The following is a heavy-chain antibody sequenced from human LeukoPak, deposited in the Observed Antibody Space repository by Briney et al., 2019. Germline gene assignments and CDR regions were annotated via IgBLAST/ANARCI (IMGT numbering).Heavy chain of an antibody. D-gene: IGHD6-6*01. Sequence: GGSLRLSCAASGFTFSSYAMHWVRQAPGKGLEWVAVISYDGSNKYYADSVKGRFTISRDNSKNTLYLQMNSLRAEDTAVCYCARVRIAARPVDRNYMDVWGKGTTVTVSS. CDR3: ARVRIAARPVDRNYMDV. V-gene: IGHV3-30*04. J-gene: IGHJ6*03. CDR2: ISYDGSNK. CDR1: GFTFSSYA.